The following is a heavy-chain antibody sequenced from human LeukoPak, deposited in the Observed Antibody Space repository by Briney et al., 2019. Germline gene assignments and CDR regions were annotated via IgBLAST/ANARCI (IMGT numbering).Heavy chain of an antibody. CDR2: IYYSGST. CDR1: GGSISSSSYY. J-gene: IGHJ4*02. Sequence: SETLSLTCTVSGGSISSSSYYWGWIRQPPGKGLEWIGSIYYSGSTYYNPSLKSRVTISLDTSKNQFSLNLSSVTAADTAVYYCARDIGGPQDYWGQGTLVTVSS. D-gene: IGHD2-15*01. V-gene: IGHV4-39*07. CDR3: ARDIGGPQDY.